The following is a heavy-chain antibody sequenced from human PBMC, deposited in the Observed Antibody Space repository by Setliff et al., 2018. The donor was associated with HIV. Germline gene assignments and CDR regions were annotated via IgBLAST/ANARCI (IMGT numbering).Heavy chain of an antibody. J-gene: IGHJ4*02. CDR2: IFYSGST. V-gene: IGHV4-39*01. CDR3: ARLAIPAATTDY. CDR1: GGSIGSSTYY. D-gene: IGHD2-2*01. Sequence: SETLSLTCTVSGGSIGSSTYYWGWIRQPPGKGLEWIGSIFYSGSTYYNPSLKSRPTISVDTSKNQFSLKLNSVTAADTAVYYCARLAIPAATTDYWGQGTLVTVSS.